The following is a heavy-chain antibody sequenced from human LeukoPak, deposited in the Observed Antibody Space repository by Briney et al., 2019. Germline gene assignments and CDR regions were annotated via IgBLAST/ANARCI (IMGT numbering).Heavy chain of an antibody. CDR3: ARGGLGIVVVTANFDY. D-gene: IGHD2-21*02. V-gene: IGHV4-38-2*02. Sequence: SETLSLTCTVSGYSISSGYYWGWIRQPPGKGLEWIGSIYHSGSTYYNPSLKSRVTISVDTSKNQFSLKLSSVTAADTAVYYCARGGLGIVVVTANFDYWGQGTLVTVSS. J-gene: IGHJ4*02. CDR1: GYSISSGYY. CDR2: IYHSGST.